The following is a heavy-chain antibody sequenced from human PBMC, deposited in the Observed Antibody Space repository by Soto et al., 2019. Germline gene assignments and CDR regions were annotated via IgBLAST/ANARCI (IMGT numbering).Heavy chain of an antibody. CDR2: IIPIFGTA. Sequence: QVQLVQSGAEVKKPGSSVKVSYKASGGIFNTYALSWVRQAPGQGLEWMGGIIPIFGTANYAQKFQGSVTITADESTNTTYMELSSLRSDDTAVYYCTRGTGMSHSWYADSWGQGTRVTVSS. V-gene: IGHV1-69*01. J-gene: IGHJ5*02. D-gene: IGHD6-13*01. CDR3: TRGTGMSHSWYADS. CDR1: GGIFNTYA.